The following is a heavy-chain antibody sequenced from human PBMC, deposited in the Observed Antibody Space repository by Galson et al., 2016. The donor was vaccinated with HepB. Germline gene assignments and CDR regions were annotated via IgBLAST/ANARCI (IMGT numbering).Heavy chain of an antibody. CDR2: IFYNGNP. CDR1: GGSVIIGSSY. V-gene: IGHV4-39*01. Sequence: SETLSLTCTVSGGSVIIGSSYWGWIRQTPGKGLEWIASIFYNGNPYYNPSLESRLSILVDTSRNQFSLNLTSVTAADTGVYYCARRPAGAIPLHYYGMDVWGQGTRVTV. D-gene: IGHD3-10*01. CDR3: ARRPAGAIPLHYYGMDV. J-gene: IGHJ6*02.